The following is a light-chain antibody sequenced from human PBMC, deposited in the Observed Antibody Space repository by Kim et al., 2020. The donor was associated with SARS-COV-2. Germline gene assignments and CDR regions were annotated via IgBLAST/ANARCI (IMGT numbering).Light chain of an antibody. CDR2: DGS. J-gene: IGKJ4*02. CDR1: DGIRNN. Sequence: AYGGDRVTTSCQASDGIRNNLNWYHWKTGRAPNLLIYDGSKLETGVPSRCRGSGSGTEFAIPISTLQAEDFSTYYCQQYDDLSRTFGVGTKVDIK. V-gene: IGKV1-33*01. CDR3: QQYDDLSRT.